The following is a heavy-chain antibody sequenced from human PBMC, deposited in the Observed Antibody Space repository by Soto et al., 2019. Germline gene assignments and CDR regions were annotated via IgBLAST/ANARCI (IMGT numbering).Heavy chain of an antibody. J-gene: IGHJ4*02. D-gene: IGHD6-19*01. Sequence: GASVKVSCKASGYTFTDYAIHWVRQAPGQGLEWMGWISPINGIANYAQRFQDRVTITTDTSTSTAYMELTSLRSEDTAVYYCARGLYSSGWFDRDYWGQGTLVTVSS. CDR1: GYTFTDYA. V-gene: IGHV1-69*10. CDR3: ARGLYSSGWFDRDY. CDR2: ISPINGIA.